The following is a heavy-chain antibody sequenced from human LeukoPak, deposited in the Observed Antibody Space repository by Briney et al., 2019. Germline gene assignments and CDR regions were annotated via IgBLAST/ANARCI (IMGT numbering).Heavy chain of an antibody. D-gene: IGHD3-16*01. CDR2: INLSGGTT. Sequence: ASVKVSCKASGYRFTSYYIHWVRQAPGQGLQWMGVINLSGGTTSYAQKFQGRLTMTRDTSTSTVSMELSSLRSEDTAVYYCARNQDSALGFDPWGQGSLVTVSS. J-gene: IGHJ5*02. V-gene: IGHV1-46*01. CDR3: ARNQDSALGFDP. CDR1: GYRFTSYY.